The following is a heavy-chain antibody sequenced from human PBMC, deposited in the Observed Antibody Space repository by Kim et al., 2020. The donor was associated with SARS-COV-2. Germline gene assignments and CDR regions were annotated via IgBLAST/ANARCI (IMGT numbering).Heavy chain of an antibody. V-gene: IGHV3-33*01. Sequence: KYDADSVKGRFTISRDNSKNTLYLQMNSLRAEDTAVYYCARDVVAGPFDYWGQGTLVTVSS. D-gene: IGHD6-19*01. CDR2: K. J-gene: IGHJ4*02. CDR3: ARDVVAGPFDY.